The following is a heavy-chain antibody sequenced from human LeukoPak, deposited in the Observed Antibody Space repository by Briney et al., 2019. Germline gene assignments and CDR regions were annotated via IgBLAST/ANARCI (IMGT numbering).Heavy chain of an antibody. CDR1: GGSFSGYY. CDR2: INHSGST. CDR3: ARAGMITFGGVIVIPREFDY. Sequence: PSETLSLTCAVYGGSFSGYYWSWIRQSPGKGLEWIGEINHSGSTNYNPSLKSRVTISVDTSKNQFSLKLSSVTAADTAVYYCARAGMITFGGVIVIPREFDYWGQGTLVTVSS. D-gene: IGHD3-16*02. J-gene: IGHJ4*02. V-gene: IGHV4-34*01.